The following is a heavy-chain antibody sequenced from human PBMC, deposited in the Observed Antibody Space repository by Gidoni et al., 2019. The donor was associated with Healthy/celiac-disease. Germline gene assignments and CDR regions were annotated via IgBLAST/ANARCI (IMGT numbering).Heavy chain of an antibody. CDR3: ARSIAARPGPFGY. V-gene: IGHV1-69*01. CDR1: GGTFSSYA. J-gene: IGHJ4*02. D-gene: IGHD6-6*01. CDR2: IIHIFGTA. Sequence: QVQLVQSGAEVKKPGSSVKVSCTASGGTFSSYAISWGRQAPGQGLEWMGGIIHIFGTANDAQKFQGRVTITADESTSTAYMELSSLRSEDTAVYYCARSIAARPGPFGYWGQGTLVTVSS.